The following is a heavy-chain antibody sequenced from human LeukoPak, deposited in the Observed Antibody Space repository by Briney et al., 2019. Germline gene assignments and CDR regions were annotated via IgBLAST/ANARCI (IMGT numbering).Heavy chain of an antibody. CDR3: ARAGNYYGSGSYSPSNSWFDP. CDR1: GGSISSYY. D-gene: IGHD3-10*01. J-gene: IGHJ5*02. Sequence: SETLSLTCTVSGGSISSYYWSWIRQPPGKGLEWIGYIYYSGSTNYNPSLKSRVTISVDTSKDQFSLKLSSVTAADTAVYYCARAGNYYGSGSYSPSNSWFDPWGQGTLVTVSS. V-gene: IGHV4-59*01. CDR2: IYYSGST.